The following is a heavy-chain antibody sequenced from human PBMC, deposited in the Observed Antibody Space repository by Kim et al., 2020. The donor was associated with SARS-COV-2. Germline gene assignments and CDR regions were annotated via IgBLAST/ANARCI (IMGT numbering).Heavy chain of an antibody. V-gene: IGHV3-23*01. Sequence: SLKGRFTISRDNSKNTVYLQMNSLRAEDTALYYCAKAGGLFDFRSSDCCAPWGKGTLVTVSA. D-gene: IGHD3-3*01. CDR3: AKAGGLFDFRSSDCCAP. J-gene: IGHJ5*02.